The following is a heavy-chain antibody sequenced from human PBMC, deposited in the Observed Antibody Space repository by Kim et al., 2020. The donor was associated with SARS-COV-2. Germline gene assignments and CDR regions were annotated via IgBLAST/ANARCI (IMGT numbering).Heavy chain of an antibody. J-gene: IGHJ4*02. D-gene: IGHD4-17*01. CDR2: GGST. CDR3: AIRWRFDY. V-gene: IGHV3-53*01. Sequence: GGSTYYADAVKGRFTISRDNSKNTLYLQMNSLRAEDTAVYYCAIRWRFDYWGQGTLVTVSS.